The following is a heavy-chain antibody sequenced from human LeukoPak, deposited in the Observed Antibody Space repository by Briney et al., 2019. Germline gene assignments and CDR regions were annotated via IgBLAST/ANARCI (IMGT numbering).Heavy chain of an antibody. CDR1: GGSISSSSYY. CDR2: IYYSGST. V-gene: IGHV4-39*07. D-gene: IGHD6-13*01. Sequence: PSETLSLTCTVSGGSISSSSYYCGWIRQPPGKGLEWIGSIYYSGSTYYNPSLKSRVTISVDTSKNQFSLKLSFVTAADTAVYYCARGYGIAAVFDYWGQGTLVTVSS. J-gene: IGHJ4*02. CDR3: ARGYGIAAVFDY.